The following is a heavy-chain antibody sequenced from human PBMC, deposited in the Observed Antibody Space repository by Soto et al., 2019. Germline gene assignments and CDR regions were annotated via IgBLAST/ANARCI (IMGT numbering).Heavy chain of an antibody. CDR2: ISYDGSNK. Sequence: PGGSLRLSCAASGFSFSSYAMHWVRQAPGKGLEWVAVISYDGSNKYYADSVKGRFTISRDNSKNTLYLQMNSLRAEDTAVYYCAISLNYYDSSAHLFDSWGQGTLVPVSS. D-gene: IGHD3-22*01. J-gene: IGHJ4*02. CDR3: AISLNYYDSSAHLFDS. CDR1: GFSFSSYA. V-gene: IGHV3-30-3*01.